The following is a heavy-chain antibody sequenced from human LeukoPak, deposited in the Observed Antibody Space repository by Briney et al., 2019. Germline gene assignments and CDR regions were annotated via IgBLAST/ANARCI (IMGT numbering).Heavy chain of an antibody. Sequence: SETLSLTCTVSGGYISGYYWSWIRQPPGKGPQWIGSIFYSGSTNYNPSLKSRVTISVDTSQNQFSLKLTSVTAADTAVYYCTRAAPDSSSWYGGAFDFWGQGTMVTVSA. V-gene: IGHV4-59*01. CDR1: GGYISGYY. D-gene: IGHD6-13*01. CDR2: IFYSGST. J-gene: IGHJ3*01. CDR3: TRAAPDSSSWYGGAFDF.